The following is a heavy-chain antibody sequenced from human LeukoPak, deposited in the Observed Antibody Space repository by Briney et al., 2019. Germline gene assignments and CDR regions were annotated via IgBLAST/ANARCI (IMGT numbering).Heavy chain of an antibody. CDR2: IYYSGST. J-gene: IGHJ4*02. D-gene: IGHD3-22*01. Sequence: SETLSLTCTVSGGSISSYYWSWLRQPPGKGLEWIAYIYYSGSTNYNPSLRSRVTISVDTSKNQFSLNLSSVTAADTAVYYCARLPNYYDSTGYGYWGQGTLVTVSS. V-gene: IGHV4-59*08. CDR3: ARLPNYYDSTGYGY. CDR1: GGSISSYY.